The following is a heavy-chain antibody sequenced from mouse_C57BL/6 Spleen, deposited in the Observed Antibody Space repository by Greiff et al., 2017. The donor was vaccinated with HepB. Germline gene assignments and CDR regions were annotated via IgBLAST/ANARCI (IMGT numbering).Heavy chain of an antibody. CDR3: AREGQLRRYYAMDY. V-gene: IGHV1-18*01. CDR2: INPNNGGT. J-gene: IGHJ4*01. CDR1: GYTFTDYN. Sequence: EVQVVESGPELVKPGASVKIPCKASGYTFTDYNMDWVKQSHGKSLEWIGDINPNNGGTIYNQKFKGKATLTVDKSSSTAYMELRSLTSEDTAVYYCAREGQLRRYYAMDYWGQGTSVTVSS. D-gene: IGHD3-2*02.